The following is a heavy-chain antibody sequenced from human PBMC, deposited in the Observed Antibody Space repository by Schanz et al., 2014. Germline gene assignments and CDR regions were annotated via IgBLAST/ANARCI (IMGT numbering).Heavy chain of an antibody. Sequence: QVQLVQSGADVKKPGSSVKVSCKASGGTFSSFGINWVRQAPGQGLEWMGWISTSNGNTNYIQKLQGRVTMTTDTSTSTAYMELRSLRSDDTAVYYCARVQDDILTGSEYYYGMDVWGQGTTVTVSS. CDR2: ISTSNGNT. CDR1: GGTFSSFG. CDR3: ARVQDDILTGSEYYYGMDV. V-gene: IGHV1-18*01. D-gene: IGHD3-9*01. J-gene: IGHJ6*02.